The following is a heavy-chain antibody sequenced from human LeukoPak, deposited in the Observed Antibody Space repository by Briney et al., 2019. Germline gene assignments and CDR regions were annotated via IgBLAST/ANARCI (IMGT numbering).Heavy chain of an antibody. CDR1: TFILSIFG. CDR3: AKHADIAVAGAYDACDL. J-gene: IGHJ3*01. CDR2: ISYEGNHT. V-gene: IGHV3-30*18. Sequence: GESLTLSCALSTFILSIFGTQWVRHPRGGGVEWLAFISYEGNHTFYADSVTGRFTISRDHYKNTLSLKVNSLRAEDTSVYYCAKHADIAVAGAYDACDLGGERTMGTVSS. D-gene: IGHD6-19*01.